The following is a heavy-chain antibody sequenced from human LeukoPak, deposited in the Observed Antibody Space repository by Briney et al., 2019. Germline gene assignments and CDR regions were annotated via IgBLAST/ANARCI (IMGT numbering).Heavy chain of an antibody. CDR2: ISYDGSNK. CDR1: GFTFSSYG. CDR3: AKDRVVVAAFFDY. D-gene: IGHD2-15*01. Sequence: PGRSLRLSCAASGFTFSSYGMHWVRQAPGKGLEWVAVISYDGSNKYYADSVKGRFTISRDNSKNTLYLQMNSLRAEDTAVYYCAKDRVVVAAFFDYWGQGTLVTVSS. V-gene: IGHV3-30*18. J-gene: IGHJ4*02.